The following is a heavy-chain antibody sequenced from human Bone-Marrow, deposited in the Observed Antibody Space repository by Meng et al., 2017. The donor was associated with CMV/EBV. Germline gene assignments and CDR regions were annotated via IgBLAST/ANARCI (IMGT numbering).Heavy chain of an antibody. CDR2: ISAYNGNT. CDR1: GYTFTSYG. V-gene: IGHV1-18*01. J-gene: IGHJ4*02. Sequence: ASVKVSCKASGYTFTSYGISWVRQAPGRGLEWMGWISAYNGNTNFAQKLQGRVNMTTNTSTRTAYMELRSLRSDDPAVYYCARDYKYYYGSGSFLPKGDWGQGTLVTVSS. CDR3: ARDYKYYYGSGSFLPKGD. D-gene: IGHD3-10*01.